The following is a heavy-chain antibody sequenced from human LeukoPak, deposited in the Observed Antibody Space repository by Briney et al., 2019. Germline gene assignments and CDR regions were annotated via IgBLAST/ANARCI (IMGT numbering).Heavy chain of an antibody. D-gene: IGHD3-10*01. Sequence: PSETLSLTCAVSGGSISSYYWSWIRQPAGKGLEWIGRIYTSGSTNYNPSLKSRVTMSVDTSKNQFSLKLSSVTAADTAVYYCARDVDYGSGSYYKPGYYYYYGMDVWGQGTTVTVSS. V-gene: IGHV4-4*07. CDR3: ARDVDYGSGSYYKPGYYYYYGMDV. CDR1: GGSISSYY. CDR2: IYTSGST. J-gene: IGHJ6*02.